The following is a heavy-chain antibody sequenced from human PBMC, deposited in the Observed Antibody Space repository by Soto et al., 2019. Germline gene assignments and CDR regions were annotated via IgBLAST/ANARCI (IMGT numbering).Heavy chain of an antibody. CDR1: GYIFVNYG. CDR2: ISPYTGNT. Sequence: GASVNVSCKASGYIFVNYGIAWVRQAPGQGLEWMGWISPYTGNTHSATQVQGRLTMTTDTSTSTAYMDLGSLRSDDTAVYYCARVKGSGYHNWFDPWGQGTLVTVSS. CDR3: ARVKGSGYHNWFDP. V-gene: IGHV1-18*01. D-gene: IGHD3-22*01. J-gene: IGHJ5*02.